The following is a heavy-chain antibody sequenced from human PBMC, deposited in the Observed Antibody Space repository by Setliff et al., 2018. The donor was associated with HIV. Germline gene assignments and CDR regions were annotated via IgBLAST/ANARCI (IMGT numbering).Heavy chain of an antibody. D-gene: IGHD2-2*01. Sequence: GGSLRLSCSASGFTFSSYAMHWVRQAPGKGLEYVSAISSNGGSTYYADSVKGRFTISRDNSKNTLYLQMSSLRAEDTAVYYCVKRLSRDGPALFDYWGQGTLVTVSS. J-gene: IGHJ4*02. CDR2: ISSNGGST. CDR3: VKRLSRDGPALFDY. CDR1: GFTFSSYA. V-gene: IGHV3-64D*09.